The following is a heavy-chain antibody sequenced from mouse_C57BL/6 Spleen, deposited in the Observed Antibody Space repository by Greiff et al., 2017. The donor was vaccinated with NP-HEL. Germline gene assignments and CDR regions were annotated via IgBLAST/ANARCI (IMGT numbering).Heavy chain of an antibody. CDR2: IYPGSGSP. J-gene: IGHJ2*01. CDR1: GYTFTSYW. V-gene: IGHV1-55*01. D-gene: IGHD1-1*01. Sequence: QVQLQQPGAELVKPGASVKMSCKASGYTFTSYWITWVKQRPGQGLEWIGDIYPGSGSPNYNEKFTSKATLTVDTSSSTAYMQLSRRTSEDSAVYYCARYGGNPFDYWGQGTTLTVSS. CDR3: ARYGGNPFDY.